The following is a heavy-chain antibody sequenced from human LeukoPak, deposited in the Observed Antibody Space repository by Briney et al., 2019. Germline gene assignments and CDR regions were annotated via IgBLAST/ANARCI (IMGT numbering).Heavy chain of an antibody. J-gene: IGHJ6*02. CDR3: AGDRGSPRYYYYGMDV. Sequence: GGSLRLPCAASGFTFSSYSMNWVRQAPGKGLEWVSYISSSSSTIYYADSVKGRFTISRDNAKNSLYLQMNSLRAEDTAVYYCAGDRGSPRYYYYGMDVWGQGTTVTVSS. V-gene: IGHV3-48*04. CDR2: ISSSSSTI. CDR1: GFTFSSYS. D-gene: IGHD3-10*01.